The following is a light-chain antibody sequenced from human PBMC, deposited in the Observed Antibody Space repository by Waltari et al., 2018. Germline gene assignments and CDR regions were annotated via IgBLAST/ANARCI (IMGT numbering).Light chain of an antibody. CDR3: QQYGMSVLYT. Sequence: GLTQAPGTLSLSPGERATLSCRASQSLTKRYLAWYQQKPGQAPRLLIYGASSRAASIPDRFSGSRAETDVTLTISTLEPEDFSVYYCQQYGMSVLYTFDQGTKLEI. CDR1: QSLTKRY. CDR2: GAS. J-gene: IGKJ2*01. V-gene: IGKV3-20*01.